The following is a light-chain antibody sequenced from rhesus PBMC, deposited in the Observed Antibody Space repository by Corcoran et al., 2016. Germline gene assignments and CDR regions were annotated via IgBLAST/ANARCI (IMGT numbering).Light chain of an antibody. Sequence: DIVMTQTPLSLPVTPGEPASISCRSSQSLLHTDGFTYLDWYLQKPGQSPQPLIYGGSHRASGVPARSRHVRCEGGSHRASGVPDRFRCSGSGTDCTLKISKVEAEDVGVYYCMQHKALPIHFGPGTKLDIK. CDR2: GGS. CDR3: MQHKALPIH. CDR1: QSLLHTDGFTY. J-gene: IGKJ3*01. V-gene: IGKV2-61*01.